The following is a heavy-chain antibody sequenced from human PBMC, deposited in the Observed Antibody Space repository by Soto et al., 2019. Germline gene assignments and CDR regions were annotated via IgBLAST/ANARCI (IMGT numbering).Heavy chain of an antibody. CDR3: ARTPGIAAAGTLYFQH. V-gene: IGHV4-34*01. CDR2: INHSGST. J-gene: IGHJ1*01. Sequence: QVQLQQWGAGLLKPSETLSLTCAVYGGSFSGYYWSWIRQPPGKGLEWIGEINHSGSTNYNPSLKSRVTISVDTSKNQFSLKLSSVTAADTAVYYCARTPGIAAAGTLYFQHWGQGTLVTVSS. D-gene: IGHD6-13*01. CDR1: GGSFSGYY.